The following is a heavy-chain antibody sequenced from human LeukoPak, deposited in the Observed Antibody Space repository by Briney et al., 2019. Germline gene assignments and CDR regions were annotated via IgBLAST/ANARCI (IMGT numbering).Heavy chain of an antibody. CDR3: ARDSGYGPPTFDY. J-gene: IGHJ4*02. Sequence: TGGSLRLSCAASGFTFSSYGMHWVRQAPGKGLEWVAFIRYDGSNKYYADSVKGRFTISRDNFKNTLYLQMNSLRAEDTAVYYCARDSGYGPPTFDYWGQGTLVTVSS. V-gene: IGHV3-30*02. CDR2: IRYDGSNK. D-gene: IGHD5-18*01. CDR1: GFTFSSYG.